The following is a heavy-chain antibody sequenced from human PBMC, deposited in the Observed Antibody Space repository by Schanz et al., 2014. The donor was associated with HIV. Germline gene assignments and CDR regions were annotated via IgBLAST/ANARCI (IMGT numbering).Heavy chain of an antibody. D-gene: IGHD6-25*01. V-gene: IGHV1-18*01. CDR2: ISAYNGNT. CDR1: GGTFMTYA. CDR3: ANEGLTGFIDY. J-gene: IGHJ4*02. Sequence: QVQLVQSGAEVKKPGSSVKVSCKASGGTFMTYAISWVRQAPGQGLEWMGRISAYNGNTNYVQKFQGRVTMTTDTSTSTAYMELRSLRSDDTAVYYCANEGLTGFIDYWGQGTLVTVSS.